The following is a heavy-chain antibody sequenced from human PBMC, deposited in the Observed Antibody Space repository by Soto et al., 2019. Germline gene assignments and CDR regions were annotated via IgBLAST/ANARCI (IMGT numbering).Heavy chain of an antibody. CDR3: ATVAVVVPAATQDDY. Sequence: ASVKVSCRASGYTFTSYGISWVRQAPGQGLEWMGWISAYNGNTNYAQKLQGRVTMTTDTSTSTAYMELRSLRSDDTAVYYCATVAVVVPAATQDDYWGQGTLVTVSP. CDR2: ISAYNGNT. V-gene: IGHV1-18*01. CDR1: GYTFTSYG. J-gene: IGHJ4*02. D-gene: IGHD2-2*01.